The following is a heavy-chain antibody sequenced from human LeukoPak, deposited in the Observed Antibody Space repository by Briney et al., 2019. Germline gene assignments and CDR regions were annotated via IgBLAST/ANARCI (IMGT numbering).Heavy chain of an antibody. CDR3: AKFEGALLGNYYMDV. Sequence: SLTLSCAVSGFLSSDFATSWVRQAARKGLEWVSTISSSGDNTSFGDSGKDRFTISRDHSKNTLFLQMVCLRATDTAVYYCAKFEGALLGNYYMDVWGKGTTGTVSS. CDR2: ISSSGDNT. V-gene: IGHV3-23*01. J-gene: IGHJ6*03. CDR1: GFLSSDFA.